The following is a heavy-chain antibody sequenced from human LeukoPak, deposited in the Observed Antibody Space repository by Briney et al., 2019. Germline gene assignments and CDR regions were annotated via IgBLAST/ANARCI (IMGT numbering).Heavy chain of an antibody. J-gene: IGHJ5*02. CDR2: ISSSSSYI. V-gene: IGHV3-21*01. CDR1: GFTFSSYS. D-gene: IGHD2-15*01. Sequence: GGTLRLFCAASGFTFSSYSMNWVRQAPGKGLEWVSSISSSSSYIYYADSVKGRFTISRDNARNSLYLQMNTLRAEDTAVYSCARGADGVSSNSRGWLDPWGQGTLVTVSS. CDR3: ARGADGVSSNSRGWLDP.